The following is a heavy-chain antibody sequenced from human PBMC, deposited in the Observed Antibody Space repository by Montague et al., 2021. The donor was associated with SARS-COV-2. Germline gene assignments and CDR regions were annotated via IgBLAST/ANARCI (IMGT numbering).Heavy chain of an antibody. D-gene: IGHD3-10*01. V-gene: IGHV2-70*11. CDR2: IDWDDDK. CDR3: ARSSVVRGVSLDY. J-gene: IGHJ4*02. CDR1: GFSLSTSGMC. Sequence: VKPTQTLTLTCTFSGFSLSTSGMCVSWIRQPPGKALEWLARIDWDDDKHHSTSLETRLTISKDTSKNQVVLTMTNMDPVDTATYYCARSSVVRGVSLDYWGQGTLVTVSS.